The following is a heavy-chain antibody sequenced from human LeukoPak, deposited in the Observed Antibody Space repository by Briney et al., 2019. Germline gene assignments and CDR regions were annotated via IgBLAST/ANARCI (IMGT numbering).Heavy chain of an antibody. D-gene: IGHD4-17*01. J-gene: IGHJ4*02. CDR3: ARLDDYEYYFDY. Sequence: PSETLSLTXTVSGGSISSSSYYWGWIRQPPGKGLEWIGSIYYSGSTYYNPSLKSRVTISVDTSKNQFSLKLSSVTAADTAVYYCARLDDYEYYFDYWGQGTLVTVSS. CDR2: IYYSGST. CDR1: GGSISSSSYY. V-gene: IGHV4-39*01.